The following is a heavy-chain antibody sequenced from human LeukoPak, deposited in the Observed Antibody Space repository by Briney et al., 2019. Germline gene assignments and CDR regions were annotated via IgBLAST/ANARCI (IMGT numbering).Heavy chain of an antibody. J-gene: IGHJ3*02. CDR1: GGSISSYY. CDR3: ARDLRYSSSWQHESNVFDI. V-gene: IGHV4-59*01. CDR2: IYYSGST. D-gene: IGHD6-13*01. Sequence: SETLSLTCTVSGGSISSYYWSWIRQPPGKGLEWIGYIYYSGSTNYNPSLKSRVTISVDTSKNQFSLKLSSVTAADTAVYYCARDLRYSSSWQHESNVFDIWGQGTMVTVSS.